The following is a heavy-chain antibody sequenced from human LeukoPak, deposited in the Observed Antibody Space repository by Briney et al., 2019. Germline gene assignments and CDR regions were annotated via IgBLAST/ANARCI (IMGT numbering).Heavy chain of an antibody. Sequence: GGSLRLSCTASGFTFGDYAMSWVRQAPGKGLEWVGFVRSKAYGGTTEYAASVKGRFTISRDDSKSIAYLQMNSLKTEDTAVYYCTRDKSSGWSRAFDYWGQGTLVTVSS. CDR2: VRSKAYGGTT. CDR3: TRDKSSGWSRAFDY. D-gene: IGHD6-19*01. CDR1: GFTFGDYA. V-gene: IGHV3-49*04. J-gene: IGHJ4*02.